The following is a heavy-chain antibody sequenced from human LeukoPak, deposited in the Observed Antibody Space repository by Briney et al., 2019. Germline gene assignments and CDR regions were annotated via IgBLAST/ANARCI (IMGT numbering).Heavy chain of an antibody. CDR3: ARARLSLDY. CDR1: GYTFTSYG. CDR2: ISAYNGNT. V-gene: IGHV1-18*01. D-gene: IGHD2/OR15-2a*01. Sequence: GASVKVSCKASGYTFTSYGISWVRQAPGQGLEWMGWISAYNGNTNYAQKLQGRVTMTTDTSTSTVYMELSSLRSEDTAVYYCARARLSLDYWGQGTLVTVSS. J-gene: IGHJ4*02.